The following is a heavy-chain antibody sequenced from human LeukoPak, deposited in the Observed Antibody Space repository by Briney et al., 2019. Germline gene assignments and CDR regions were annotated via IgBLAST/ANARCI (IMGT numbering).Heavy chain of an antibody. CDR2: IRYDGSNK. CDR1: GFTFSSYG. CDR3: AKGQAAAGKN. Sequence: GGSLRLSCAASGFTFSSYGMHWVRQAPGKGLEWVAFIRYDGSNKYYADSVKGRFTIYRDNSKNTLYLQMNNLRAEDTAVYYCAKGQAAAGKNWGQGTLVTVSS. D-gene: IGHD6-13*01. J-gene: IGHJ4*02. V-gene: IGHV3-30*02.